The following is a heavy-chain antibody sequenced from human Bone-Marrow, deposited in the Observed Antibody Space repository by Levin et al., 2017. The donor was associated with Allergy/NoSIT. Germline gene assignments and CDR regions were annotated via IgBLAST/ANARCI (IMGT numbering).Heavy chain of an antibody. Sequence: GESLKISCKASGYTFTGYYMHWVRQAPGQGLEWMGRINPNSGGTNYAQKFQGRVTMTRDTSISTAYMELSRLRSDDTAVYYCARGDYGDYDWFDPWGQGTLVTVSS. CDR3: ARGDYGDYDWFDP. J-gene: IGHJ5*02. CDR1: GYTFTGYY. V-gene: IGHV1-2*06. D-gene: IGHD4-17*01. CDR2: INPNSGGT.